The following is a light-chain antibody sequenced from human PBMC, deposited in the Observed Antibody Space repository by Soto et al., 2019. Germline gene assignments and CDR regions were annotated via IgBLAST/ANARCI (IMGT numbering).Light chain of an antibody. V-gene: IGKV1-5*01. CDR3: QQYNSYSPWT. CDR1: QSVSGW. Sequence: DIQMTQSPSTLSASVGDTVTVTCRASQSVSGWLAWYQQKPGKAPKLMXYDASSLESGVPSRFSGSGSGTELTLTISSLQTDDFATYYCQQYNSYSPWTFGQGTKVDIK. CDR2: DAS. J-gene: IGKJ1*01.